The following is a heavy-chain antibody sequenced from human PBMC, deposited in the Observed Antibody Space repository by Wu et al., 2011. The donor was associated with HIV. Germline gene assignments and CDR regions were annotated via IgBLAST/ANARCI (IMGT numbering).Heavy chain of an antibody. J-gene: IGHJ4*02. D-gene: IGHD6-25*01. CDR3: ARAYSSAAGQFDY. Sequence: QVQLVQSGAEVKKPGSSVKIACKASGGTLSNYALNWVRQAPGQGLEWMGGIIPLFGTTVYGQNFQGRVTITADKSTTTAYMELSSLRSEDTAVYYCARAYSSAAGQFDYWAREPWSPSPQ. CDR2: IIPLFGTT. CDR1: GGTLSNYA. V-gene: IGHV1-69*14.